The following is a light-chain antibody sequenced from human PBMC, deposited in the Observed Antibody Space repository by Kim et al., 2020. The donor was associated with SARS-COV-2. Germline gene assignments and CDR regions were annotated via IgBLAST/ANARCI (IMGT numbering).Light chain of an antibody. Sequence: EIVMTQSPATLSVSPGERATLSCRASQSVSSNLAWYQQKPGQAPRLLIYGASTRATGIPARFSGSGSGTEFTLTISSLQSEDFAVYYCQQYTNWPGTFGQGTKLEI. V-gene: IGKV3-15*01. J-gene: IGKJ2*01. CDR3: QQYTNWPGT. CDR2: GAS. CDR1: QSVSSN.